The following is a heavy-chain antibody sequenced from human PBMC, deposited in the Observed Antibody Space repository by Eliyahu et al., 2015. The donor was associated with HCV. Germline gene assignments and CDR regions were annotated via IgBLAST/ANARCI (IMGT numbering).Heavy chain of an antibody. CDR2: ISSXSSYT. Sequence: QVQLXESGGGLVKPGGSLRLSCAASGFTFXDXYMXWIRQAPGKGLEWVSYISSXSSYTNYADSVKGRFTISRDNAKNSLYLQMNSLRAEDTAVYYCARDPSPQDVWWFDPWGQGTLVTVSS. D-gene: IGHD2-8*01. CDR1: GFTFXDXY. V-gene: IGHV3-11*06. CDR3: ARDPSPQDVWWFDP. J-gene: IGHJ5*02.